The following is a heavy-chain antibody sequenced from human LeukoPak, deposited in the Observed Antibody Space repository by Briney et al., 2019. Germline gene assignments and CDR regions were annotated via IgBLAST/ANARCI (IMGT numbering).Heavy chain of an antibody. V-gene: IGHV1-46*01. CDR1: GYTFTSYY. Sequence: GASVKVSCMASGYTFTSYYMHWVRQAPGQGLEWMGIINPSGGSTSYAQKFQGRVTLTRDTSTSTVYMDLSSLRSEDTAVYYCARDILPSYSGYDRTLPDYWGQGTLVTVSS. CDR2: INPSGGST. J-gene: IGHJ4*02. CDR3: ARDILPSYSGYDRTLPDY. D-gene: IGHD5-12*01.